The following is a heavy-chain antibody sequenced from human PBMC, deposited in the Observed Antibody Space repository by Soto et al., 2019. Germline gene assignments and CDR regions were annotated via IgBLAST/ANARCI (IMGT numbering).Heavy chain of an antibody. J-gene: IGHJ6*02. CDR2: IGSSDIYT. CDR3: ARDQVGMDV. CDR1: GFTFSSYK. V-gene: IGHV3-21*02. Sequence: EVQLVESGGGLVKPGGSLRLSCAGSGFTFSSYKINWVRQAPGTGLEWVSSIGSSDIYTYYADSLKGRLIISRDNANNSVYLQINSLRAEDTAVYYCARDQVGMDVWGQGTPVTVSS.